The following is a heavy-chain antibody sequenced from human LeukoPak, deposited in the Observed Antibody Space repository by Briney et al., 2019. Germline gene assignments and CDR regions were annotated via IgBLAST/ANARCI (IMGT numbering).Heavy chain of an antibody. J-gene: IGHJ4*02. Sequence: GGSLRLSCAVSGFTFSSYAMSWVRQAPGKGLEWVSAISGSSFTTYYAVSVKGRFTISRDNSKNTLYLQMNSLRAEDTAVYYCAKGHSSTWYRDFDYWGQGTLVTVSS. CDR2: ISGSSFTT. D-gene: IGHD6-13*01. CDR1: GFTFSSYA. CDR3: AKGHSSTWYRDFDY. V-gene: IGHV3-23*01.